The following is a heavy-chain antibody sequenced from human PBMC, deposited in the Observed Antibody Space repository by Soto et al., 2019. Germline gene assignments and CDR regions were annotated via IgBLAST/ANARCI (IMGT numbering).Heavy chain of an antibody. J-gene: IGHJ4*02. CDR2: INPDNGNT. CDR3: ARRYSSGWTWFDY. CDR1: GYTFSGYT. V-gene: IGHV1-3*01. D-gene: IGHD6-19*01. Sequence: QVQLVQSGAEVKKPGASVRVSCKASGYTFSGYTVHWVRQAPGQRLEWMGWINPDNGNTKYSQKFQGRVTIIRATSASTAYMELSSLRSEDTAVYYCARRYSSGWTWFDYWGQGTLVTVSS.